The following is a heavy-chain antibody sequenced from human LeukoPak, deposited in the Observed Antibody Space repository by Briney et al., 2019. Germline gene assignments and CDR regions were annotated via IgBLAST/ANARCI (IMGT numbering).Heavy chain of an antibody. CDR2: FDPEDGET. D-gene: IGHD6-13*01. V-gene: IGHV1-24*01. J-gene: IGHJ4*02. Sequence: ASVKVSCKASGYTFTSYYMHWVRQAPGKGLEWMGGFDPEDGETIYAQKFQGRVTMTEDTSTDTAYMELSSLRSEDTAVYYCATQFIAAAGTDYWGQGTLVTVSS. CDR1: GYTFTSYY. CDR3: ATQFIAAAGTDY.